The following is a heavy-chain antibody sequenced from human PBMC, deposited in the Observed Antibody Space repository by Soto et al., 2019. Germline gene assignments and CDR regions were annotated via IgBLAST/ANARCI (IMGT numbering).Heavy chain of an antibody. CDR3: AKAHWTDYVWGSDDYYYGMDV. V-gene: IGHV3-30*18. J-gene: IGHJ6*02. CDR1: GFTFSSYG. Sequence: PGGSLRLSCAVSGFTFSSYGMHWVRQAPGKGLEWVAVISYDGSNKYYADSVKGRFTISRDNSKNTLYLQMNSLRAEDTAVYYCAKAHWTDYVWGSDDYYYGMDVWGQGTTVAVSS. CDR2: ISYDGSNK. D-gene: IGHD3-16*01.